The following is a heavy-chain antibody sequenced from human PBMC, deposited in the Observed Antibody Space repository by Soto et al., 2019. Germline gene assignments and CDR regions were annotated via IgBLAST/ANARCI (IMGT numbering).Heavy chain of an antibody. J-gene: IGHJ4*02. CDR2: IIPIFGTA. D-gene: IGHD3-22*01. V-gene: IGHV1-69*13. CDR1: GGTFSSYA. Sequence: SVKVSCKASGGTFSSYAISWVRQAPGQGLEWMGGIIPIFGTANYAQKFQGRVTITADESTSTAYMGLSSLRSEDTAVYYCARLYDSSGYYLDYWGQGTLVTVSS. CDR3: ARLYDSSGYYLDY.